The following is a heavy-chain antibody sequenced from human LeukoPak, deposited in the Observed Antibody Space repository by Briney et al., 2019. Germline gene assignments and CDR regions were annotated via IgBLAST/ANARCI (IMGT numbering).Heavy chain of an antibody. CDR3: ARRGITMVRGITVGDPFDY. Sequence: SETLSLTCTVSGGSISSSSYYWGWIRQPPGKGLEWIVSIYNSGSTYYNPSLKSRGTISVVTSENQFSLKLSSVTATDTAVYYCARRGITMVRGITVGDPFDYWGQGTLVTVSS. V-gene: IGHV4-39*01. CDR2: IYNSGST. CDR1: GGSISSSSYY. D-gene: IGHD3-10*01. J-gene: IGHJ4*02.